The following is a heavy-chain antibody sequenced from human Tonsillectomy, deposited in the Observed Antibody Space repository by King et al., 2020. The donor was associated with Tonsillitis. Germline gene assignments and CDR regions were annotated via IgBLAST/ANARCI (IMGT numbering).Heavy chain of an antibody. J-gene: IGHJ6*03. CDR1: GYTFSDYF. CDR2: INPNSGGI. CDR3: ARDGQATLTTLNYYYYMDV. D-gene: IGHD4-11*01. Sequence: VQLVQSGAEVKKPGASVKVSCKASGYTFSDYFMHWVRQAPGQGLEWMGWINPNSGGINYAQKFQGRVTMTSDTSISTAYMELSRLKSDDTAVYYCARDGQATLTTLNYYYYMDVWGKGTTVTVSS. V-gene: IGHV1-2*02.